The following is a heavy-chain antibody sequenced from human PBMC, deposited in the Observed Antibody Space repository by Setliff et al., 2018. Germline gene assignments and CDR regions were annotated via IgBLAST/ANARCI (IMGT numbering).Heavy chain of an antibody. Sequence: GGSLRLSCEGSGFNFSSYAMHWVRQAPGKGLQWVAVISYDGTNKFYADSVKGRLTVSRDNSKNTLYLEMDGLRPEDTAVYYCANSRVTNFRGHLYLPRGLDVWGQGTTVTVSS. D-gene: IGHD3-16*01. CDR1: GFNFSSYA. J-gene: IGHJ6*02. V-gene: IGHV3-30-3*01. CDR2: ISYDGTNK. CDR3: ANSRVTNFRGHLYLPRGLDV.